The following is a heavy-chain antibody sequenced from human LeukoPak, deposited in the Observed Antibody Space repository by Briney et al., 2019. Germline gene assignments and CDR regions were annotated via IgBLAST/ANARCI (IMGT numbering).Heavy chain of an antibody. D-gene: IGHD3-10*01. V-gene: IGHV3-21*01. CDR2: ISSSSSYI. CDR1: GFTFSSYS. J-gene: IGHJ4*02. CDR3: ARAPMVRGVSLFDY. Sequence: GGSLRLSCAASGFTFSSYSMNWVRQAPGKGLEWVSSISSSSSYIYYADSVKGRFTISRDNAKNSLYLQMNSLRAEDTAVYYCARAPMVRGVSLFDYWGQGTLVTVSS.